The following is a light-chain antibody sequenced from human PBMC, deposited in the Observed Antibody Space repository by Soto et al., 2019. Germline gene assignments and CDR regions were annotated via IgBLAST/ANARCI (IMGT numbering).Light chain of an antibody. CDR2: AAS. CDR3: QQTMTFPLT. V-gene: IGKV1-12*01. J-gene: IGKJ4*01. CDR1: QGISSY. Sequence: DIQMTQSPSSVSASVGDRVTITCRASQGISSYLAWYQQKPGRAPKLLISAASSLQSGVPSRFSGSGSGTDFTLTISSLPPEDFATYYCQQTMTFPLTFGGGTKVEI.